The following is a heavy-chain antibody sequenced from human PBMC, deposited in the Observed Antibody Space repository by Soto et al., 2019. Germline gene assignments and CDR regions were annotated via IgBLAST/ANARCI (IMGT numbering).Heavy chain of an antibody. D-gene: IGHD4-17*01. CDR1: GGTLTTYA. J-gene: IGHJ4*02. CDR2: IIPIFGTP. CDR3: ARGYGDSY. Sequence: QVQLVQSGAEVKRPGSSVKVSCKASGGTLTTYAISWVRQAPGQGLAWMGGIIPIFGTPDYAESHQGRLTITADESTNTAYMELSSLTSDDTAVYYCARGYGDSYWGQGTLVTVFS. V-gene: IGHV1-69*01.